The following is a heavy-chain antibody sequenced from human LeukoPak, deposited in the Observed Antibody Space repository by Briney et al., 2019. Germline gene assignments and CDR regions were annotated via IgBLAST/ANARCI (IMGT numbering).Heavy chain of an antibody. CDR3: ARDMGATIPFYYYYYMDV. J-gene: IGHJ6*03. V-gene: IGHV1-2*02. CDR2: INPNSGGT. CDR1: GYTFTGYY. D-gene: IGHD1-26*01. Sequence: ASVRVSCKASGYTFTGYYMHWVRQAPGQGLEWMGWINPNSGGTNYAQKFQGRVTMTRDTSISTAYMELSRLRSDDTAVYYCARDMGATIPFYYYYYMDVWGKGTTVTVSS.